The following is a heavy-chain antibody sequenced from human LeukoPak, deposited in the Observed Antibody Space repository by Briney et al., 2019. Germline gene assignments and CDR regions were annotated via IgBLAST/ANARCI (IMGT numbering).Heavy chain of an antibody. V-gene: IGHV3-33*01. J-gene: IGHJ5*02. CDR3: ARGAQGRLSWYHGPKFDP. CDR1: GFTFSSYG. CDR2: IWYDGSNK. Sequence: GGSLRLSCAASGFTFSSYGMHWVGQARGKGLEWVAVIWYDGSNKYYADSVKGRFTISRDNSKNTLYLQMNSLRAEDTAVYYCARGAQGRLSWYHGPKFDPWGQGTLVTVSS. D-gene: IGHD6-13*01.